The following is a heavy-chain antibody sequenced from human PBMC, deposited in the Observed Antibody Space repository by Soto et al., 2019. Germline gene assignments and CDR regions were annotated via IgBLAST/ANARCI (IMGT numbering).Heavy chain of an antibody. Sequence: QVQLVQSGAEVKKPGSSVKVSCKASGGTFSSYAISWVRQAPGQGLEWMGGIIPIFGTATYAQKFQGRVTIAADESTSTAYMELRSLRSEVTAGYDCARNRCYYGSGRSDYWGQGTLVTVSS. CDR3: ARNRCYYGSGRSDY. D-gene: IGHD3-10*01. V-gene: IGHV1-69*01. CDR1: GGTFSSYA. CDR2: IIPIFGTA. J-gene: IGHJ4*03.